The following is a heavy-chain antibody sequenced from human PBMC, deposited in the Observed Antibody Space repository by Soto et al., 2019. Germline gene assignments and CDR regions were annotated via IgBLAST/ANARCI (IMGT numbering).Heavy chain of an antibody. CDR1: GGSISSSSYY. CDR3: PRLDGILHL. V-gene: IGHV4-39*01. CDR2: IYYSGST. J-gene: IGHJ5*02. Sequence: QLQLQESGPGLVKPSETLSLTCTVSGGSISSSSYYWGWIRQPPGKGLEWIGSIYYSGSTYYNLSHKSRVTISVDTSKNQFSLKLSSVTAADRAVYYCPRLDGILHLWGRRTLVTVSS. D-gene: IGHD1-1*01.